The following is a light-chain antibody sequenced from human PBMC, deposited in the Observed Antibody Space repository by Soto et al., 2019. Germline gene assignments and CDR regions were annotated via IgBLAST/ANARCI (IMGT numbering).Light chain of an antibody. V-gene: IGKV3-20*01. CDR3: QQYGRSPPLP. J-gene: IGKJ3*01. CDR2: GAS. CDR1: QSVSSSY. Sequence: EIVLTQSPGTLSLSPGERATLSCRASQSVSSSYLAWYQQKPGQAPRLLIYGASSRPTGIPDRFSGSGSGTDFTITVRRLELEDVGVYYCQQYGRSPPLPVGRGTKVDIK.